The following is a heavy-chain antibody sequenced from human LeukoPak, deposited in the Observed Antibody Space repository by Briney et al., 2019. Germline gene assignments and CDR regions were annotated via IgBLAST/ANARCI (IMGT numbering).Heavy chain of an antibody. Sequence: GGSLRLSCAASGFNFSNYAMTWVRQAPGKGLEWVSGVTGSSSNTYYADSVKGRFTISRDNSKNMLYLEMDSLRVEDTAIYYCAKDRSSSTSCSNYWGRGTLVTVS. D-gene: IGHD2-2*01. CDR3: AKDRSSSTSCSNY. J-gene: IGHJ4*02. CDR1: GFNFSNYA. V-gene: IGHV3-23*01. CDR2: VTGSSSNT.